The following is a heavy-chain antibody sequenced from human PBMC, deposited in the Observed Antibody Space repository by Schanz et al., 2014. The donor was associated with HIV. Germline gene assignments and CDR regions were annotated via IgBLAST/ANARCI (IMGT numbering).Heavy chain of an antibody. CDR1: GFTFNNYA. J-gene: IGHJ4*02. CDR3: ARGGVVVAAHFDS. D-gene: IGHD2-15*01. Sequence: VQLLDSGGGLVQPGGSLRLSCVASGFTFNNYAMTWVRQAPGKGLEWVALISFDGGSKYYADSVKGRFSISRDNSKNTLYLQMNSLRAEDTAVYYCARGGVVVAAHFDSWGQGTLVTVSS. CDR2: ISFDGGSK. V-gene: IGHV3-30-3*01.